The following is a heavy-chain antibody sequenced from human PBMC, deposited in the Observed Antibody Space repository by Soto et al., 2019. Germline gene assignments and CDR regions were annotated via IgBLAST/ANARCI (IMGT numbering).Heavy chain of an antibody. D-gene: IGHD6-6*01. CDR3: AKGGAARGYYYGMDV. J-gene: IGHJ6*02. Sequence: GGSLRLSCAASGFTFSSYGMHWVRQAPGKGLEWVAVISYDGSNKYYADSVKGRFTTSRDNSKNTLYLQMNSLRAEDTAVYYCAKGGAARGYYYGMDVWGQGTTVTVSS. CDR1: GFTFSSYG. V-gene: IGHV3-30*18. CDR2: ISYDGSNK.